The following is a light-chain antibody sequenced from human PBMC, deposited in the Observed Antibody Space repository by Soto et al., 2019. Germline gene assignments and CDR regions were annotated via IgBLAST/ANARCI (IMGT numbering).Light chain of an antibody. J-gene: IGKJ3*01. Sequence: EIVLTQSPGTLSLSPGERATLSCRASQSVSSSYLAWYKQKPGQAPRVLIYGASSRATGIPDRFSGSGSGTDFTLTISRLEPEDFAVYYCQQYGSSFTFGPGTKVDIK. CDR1: QSVSSSY. CDR2: GAS. CDR3: QQYGSSFT. V-gene: IGKV3-20*01.